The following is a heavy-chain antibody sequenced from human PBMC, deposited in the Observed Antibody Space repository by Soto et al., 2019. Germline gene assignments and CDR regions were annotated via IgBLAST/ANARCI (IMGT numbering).Heavy chain of an antibody. CDR3: ARGEVTDYYDSSGYYTEY. D-gene: IGHD3-22*01. J-gene: IGHJ4*02. Sequence: QVQLQQWGAGLLKPSETLSLTCAVYGGSFSGYYWSWIRQPPGKGLEWIGEINHSGSTNYNPSLKSRVTISVDTSKNQFSLKLSSVTAADTAVYYCARGEVTDYYDSSGYYTEYWGQGTLVTVSS. V-gene: IGHV4-34*01. CDR1: GGSFSGYY. CDR2: INHSGST.